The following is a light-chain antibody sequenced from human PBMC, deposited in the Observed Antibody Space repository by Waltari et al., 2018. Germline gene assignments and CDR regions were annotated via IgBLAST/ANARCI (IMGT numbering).Light chain of an antibody. V-gene: IGKV1-5*03. CDR3: QPYYSYWT. J-gene: IGKJ1*01. CDR1: QGIGSW. Sequence: DIQMTQSPATLSASVGARVTLTCRASQGIGSWLAWYQQRPGKAPNILIDKASSLQSGVPSRFRGSGSETEFTLTISSLQPEDFATYYCQPYYSYWTFGQGTRVEMK. CDR2: KAS.